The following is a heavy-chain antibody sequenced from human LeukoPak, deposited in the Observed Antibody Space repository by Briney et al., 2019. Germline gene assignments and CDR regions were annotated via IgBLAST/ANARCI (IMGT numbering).Heavy chain of an antibody. CDR1: GYTFIDYY. J-gene: IGHJ4*02. Sequence: ASVKVSCKASGYTFIDYYMHWARQAPGQGLEWMGWINPKSGGTKYAQKFQGRVTMTRDTSISTAYMELSRLRSDDTAVYYCARDMTTGVPRLLWGQGTLVTVSS. CDR2: INPKSGGT. D-gene: IGHD4-17*01. V-gene: IGHV1-2*02. CDR3: ARDMTTGVPRLL.